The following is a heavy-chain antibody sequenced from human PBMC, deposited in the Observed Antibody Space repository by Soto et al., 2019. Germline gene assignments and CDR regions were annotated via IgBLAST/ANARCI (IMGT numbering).Heavy chain of an antibody. CDR2: IYYSGTT. CDR3: ARREIQGLIDY. D-gene: IGHD1-26*01. CDR1: GYSISSSNW. J-gene: IGHJ4*02. V-gene: IGHV4-28*01. Sequence: QVQLQESGPGLVKPSDTLSLTCSVSGYSISSSNWWGWIRQPPGKGLEWIGYIYYSGTTYYNPSLNSRVTMSVDTSKNQFSLKLTSVTAVDTAVYYCARREIQGLIDYWGQGTLVTVSS.